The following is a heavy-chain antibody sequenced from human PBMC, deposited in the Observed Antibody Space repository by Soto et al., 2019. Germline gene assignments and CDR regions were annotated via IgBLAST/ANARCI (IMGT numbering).Heavy chain of an antibody. J-gene: IGHJ2*01. D-gene: IGHD3-22*01. V-gene: IGHV4-61*01. CDR2: IYYSGST. Sequence: QVQLQESGPGLVKPSETLSLTCTVYGGSVSSGSYYWSWIRQPQGKGLEWIGYIYYSGSTNYNPSLMIRVTISVDTSKNPFSLKLSSVAAADTVVYYCARDLRGPSSGLPWDFSLWGRGTLVPVSS. CDR1: GGSVSSGSYY. CDR3: ARDLRGPSSGLPWDFSL.